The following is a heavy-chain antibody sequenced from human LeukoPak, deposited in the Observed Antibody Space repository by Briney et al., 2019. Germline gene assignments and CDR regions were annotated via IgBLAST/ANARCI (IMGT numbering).Heavy chain of an antibody. J-gene: IGHJ3*02. CDR2: IRYDGSNK. V-gene: IGHV3-30*02. D-gene: IGHD2-2*01. CDR3: ANDCSSTSCYGAFDI. CDR1: GFTFSSYG. Sequence: GGSLRLSCAASGFTFSSYGMHWVRQAPGKGLEWVAFIRYDGSNKYYADSVKGRFTISRDNSKNTLYLQMNSLRAEDTAVYYCANDCSSTSCYGAFDIWGQGTMVTVSS.